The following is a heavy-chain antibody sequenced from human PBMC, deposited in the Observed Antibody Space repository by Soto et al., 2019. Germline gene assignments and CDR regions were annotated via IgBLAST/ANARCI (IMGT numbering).Heavy chain of an antibody. CDR2: IYYSGST. V-gene: IGHV4-31*03. CDR3: ARDLNYYGSGTLGGMDV. J-gene: IGHJ6*02. Sequence: SETLSLTCTVSGGSISSGGYYWSWIRQHPGKGLEWIGYIYYSGSTYYKPSLKSRVTISVDTSKNQYSLKLSSVTAADTAVYYCARDLNYYGSGTLGGMDVWGQGTTVTVSS. D-gene: IGHD3-10*01. CDR1: GGSISSGGYY.